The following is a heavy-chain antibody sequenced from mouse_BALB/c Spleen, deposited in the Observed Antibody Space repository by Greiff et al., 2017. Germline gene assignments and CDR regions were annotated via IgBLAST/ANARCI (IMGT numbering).Heavy chain of an antibody. CDR2: INPNNGGT. J-gene: IGHJ1*01. CDR3: ARRRTDWYFDV. CDR1: GYTFTEYT. V-gene: IGHV1S29*02. Sequence: DVKLQESGPELVKPGASVKISCKTSGYTFTEYTMHWVKQSHGKSLEWIGGINPNNGGTSYNQKFKSKATLTVDKSSSTAYMQLSSLTSEDSAVYYCARRRTDWYFDVWGAGTTVTVSS.